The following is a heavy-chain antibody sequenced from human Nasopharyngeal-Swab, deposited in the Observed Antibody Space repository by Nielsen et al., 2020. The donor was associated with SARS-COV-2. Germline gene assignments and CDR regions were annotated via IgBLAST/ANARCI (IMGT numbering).Heavy chain of an antibody. Sequence: VRQAPGKGLEWVANIKQDGSEKYYVDSVKGRFTISRDNAKNSLYLQMNSLRAEDTAVYYCARVSRYYDILTGYYAEDGMDVWGQGTTVPSP. D-gene: IGHD3-9*01. V-gene: IGHV3-7*01. CDR3: ARVSRYYDILTGYYAEDGMDV. J-gene: IGHJ6*02. CDR2: IKQDGSEK.